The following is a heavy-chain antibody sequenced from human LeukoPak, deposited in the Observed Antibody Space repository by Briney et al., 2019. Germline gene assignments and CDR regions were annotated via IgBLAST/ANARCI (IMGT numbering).Heavy chain of an antibody. V-gene: IGHV4-61*02. Sequence: PSETLSLTCTVSGGSISSSSYYWNWIRQPAGKGLEWIGRIHTSGSTNYNPSLKSRVTMSVDTSKNQFSLKLSSVTAADTAVYYCARVICSGGSCRFDYWGQGTLVTVSS. J-gene: IGHJ4*02. CDR3: ARVICSGGSCRFDY. D-gene: IGHD2-15*01. CDR2: IHTSGST. CDR1: GGSISSSSYY.